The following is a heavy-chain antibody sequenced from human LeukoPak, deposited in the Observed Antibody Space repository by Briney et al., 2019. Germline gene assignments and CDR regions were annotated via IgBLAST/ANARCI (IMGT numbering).Heavy chain of an antibody. J-gene: IGHJ4*02. CDR1: GGSISSYY. V-gene: IGHV4-4*07. CDR2: IYTSGST. CDR3: ARVKGYYYDSSGAFDY. D-gene: IGHD3-22*01. Sequence: PSETLSLTCTVSGGSISSYYWSWIRQPAGKGLEWIGRIYTSGSTNYNPSLKSRVTMSVDTSKNQFSLKLSSVTAADTAVYYCARVKGYYYDSSGAFDYWGQGTLVTVSS.